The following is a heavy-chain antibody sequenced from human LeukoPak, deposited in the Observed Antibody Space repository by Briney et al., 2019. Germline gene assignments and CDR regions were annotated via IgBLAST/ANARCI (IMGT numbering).Heavy chain of an antibody. Sequence: GESLKISCKGSGYSFTSYWICWVRQLPEKGLEWMGIIYPGDSDTRYSPSFQGQVTISADKSISTAYLQWSSLKASDTAMYYCARQDGRALYYFDYWGQGALVTVSS. CDR3: ARQDGRALYYFDY. CDR2: IYPGDSDT. J-gene: IGHJ4*02. CDR1: GYSFTSYW. V-gene: IGHV5-51*01. D-gene: IGHD5-24*01.